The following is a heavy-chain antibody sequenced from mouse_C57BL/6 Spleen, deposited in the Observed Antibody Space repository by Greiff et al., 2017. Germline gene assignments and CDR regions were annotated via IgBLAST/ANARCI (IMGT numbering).Heavy chain of an antibody. CDR3: ERGRGGEGYPYARDY. CDR1: GYAFSSYW. CDR2: IYPGDGDT. V-gene: IGHV1-80*01. J-gene: IGHJ4*01. Sequence: QVQLQQSGAELVKPGASVKISCKASGYAFSSYWMNWVKQRPGKGLEWIGQIYPGDGDTNYNGKFKGKATLTADKSSSTAYMQLSSLTSEASAVXVGERGRGGEGYPYARDYGGQGTSVTVSS.